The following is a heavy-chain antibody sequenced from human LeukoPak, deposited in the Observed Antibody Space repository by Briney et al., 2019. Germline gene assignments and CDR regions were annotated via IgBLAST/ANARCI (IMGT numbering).Heavy chain of an antibody. CDR3: ASANCSGGSCYLPLSDY. V-gene: IGHV1-69*13. Sequence: SVKVSCKASGGTFSSYAISWVRRAPGQGLEWMGGIIPIFGTANYAQKFQGRVTITADESTSTAYMELSSLRSEDTAVYYCASANCSGGSCYLPLSDYWGQGTLVTVSS. CDR2: IIPIFGTA. CDR1: GGTFSSYA. D-gene: IGHD2-15*01. J-gene: IGHJ4*02.